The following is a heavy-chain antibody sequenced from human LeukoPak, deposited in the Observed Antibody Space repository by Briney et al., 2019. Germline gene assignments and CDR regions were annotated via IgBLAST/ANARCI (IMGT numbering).Heavy chain of an antibody. D-gene: IGHD3-10*01. V-gene: IGHV3-23*01. CDR3: AKSWDYYGSGSYFTT. CDR2: ISGSGGTT. CDR1: GFTFSNYG. J-gene: IGHJ5*02. Sequence: GGSLRLSCAASGFTFSNYGMSWVRQAPGKGLEWISAISGSGGTTYYADSVKGQFTISRDNSNNTLYLQMNSLRAEDTAVYYCAKSWDYYGSGSYFTTLGQGTLVTVSS.